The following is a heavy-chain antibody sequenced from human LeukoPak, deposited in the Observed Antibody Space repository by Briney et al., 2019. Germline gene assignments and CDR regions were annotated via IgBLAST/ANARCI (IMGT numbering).Heavy chain of an antibody. J-gene: IGHJ6*03. V-gene: IGHV4-34*01. Sequence: PSETLSLTCAVYGGSFSGYYWSWIRQPPGKGLEWIGEINHSGSTNYNPSLKSRVTISVDTSKNQFSLKLSSVTAADTAVYYCARDNIEDYDILTGKYYYYYMDVWGKGTTVTISS. CDR3: ARDNIEDYDILTGKYYYYYMDV. D-gene: IGHD3-9*01. CDR2: INHSGST. CDR1: GGSFSGYY.